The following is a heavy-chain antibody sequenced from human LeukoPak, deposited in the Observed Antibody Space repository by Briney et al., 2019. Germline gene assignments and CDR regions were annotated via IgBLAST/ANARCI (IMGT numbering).Heavy chain of an antibody. V-gene: IGHV3-21*01. CDR2: ISSSSSYR. D-gene: IGHD1-26*01. CDR1: GFTFSSYS. CDR3: ARDGVGATTGDYAFGI. Sequence: GGSLRLSCAASGFTFSSYSMNWVRQAPGKGLEWVSSISSSSSYRYYADSAKGRFTISRDNAKNSLYLQMNSLRAEDTAVYYCARDGVGATTGDYAFGIWGQGTMVTVSS. J-gene: IGHJ3*02.